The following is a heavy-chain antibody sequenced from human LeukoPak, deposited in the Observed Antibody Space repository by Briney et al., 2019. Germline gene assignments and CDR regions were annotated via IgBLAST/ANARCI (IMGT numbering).Heavy chain of an antibody. J-gene: IGHJ4*02. Sequence: PGGSLRLSCAASGFIFSSHAMHWVRQAPDKGLEWVAVIQYDGSEKRYADSVKGRFTVSRDNSKNTLYLQMDSLTAEDTAVYHCAKDLTGAYCSDYWGQGTLVTVSS. CDR3: AKDLTGAYCSDY. CDR1: GFIFSSHA. D-gene: IGHD3-9*01. V-gene: IGHV3-30-3*01. CDR2: IQYDGSEK.